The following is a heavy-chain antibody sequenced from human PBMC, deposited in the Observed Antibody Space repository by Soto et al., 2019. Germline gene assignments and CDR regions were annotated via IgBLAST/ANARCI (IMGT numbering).Heavy chain of an antibody. D-gene: IGHD3-3*01. CDR2: LKSVRYGGTT. CDR3: TTEWEWSPTYYLDY. J-gene: IGHJ4*02. CDR1: GFTLNNAY. V-gene: IGHV3-15*01. Sequence: EVRLVESGGGLVEPGGSLTLSCAASGFTLNNAYMIWVRQAPGKGLEWVGRLKSVRYGGTTDYAAPVKGRFIISGDDSKNTLYLQMSSLGTEDTAVYFCTTEWEWSPTYYLDYWGRGTLFTVSS.